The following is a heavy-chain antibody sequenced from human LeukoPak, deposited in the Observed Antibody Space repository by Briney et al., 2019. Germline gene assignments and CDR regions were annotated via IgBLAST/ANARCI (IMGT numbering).Heavy chain of an antibody. CDR1: GFTFSNYG. Sequence: PGGSLRLSCAASGFTFSNYGMHWVRQAPGKGLEWVAFIRSDGINKYHADSVKGRFTISRDNSKNTLYPQMNSLRAEDTAVYYCARYSSGWQFNWFDPWGQGTLVTVSS. V-gene: IGHV3-30*02. CDR2: IRSDGINK. J-gene: IGHJ5*01. CDR3: ARYSSGWQFNWFDP. D-gene: IGHD6-19*01.